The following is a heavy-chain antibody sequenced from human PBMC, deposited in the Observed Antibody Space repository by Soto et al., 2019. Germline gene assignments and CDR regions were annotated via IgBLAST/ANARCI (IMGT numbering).Heavy chain of an antibody. V-gene: IGHV3-23*01. CDR2: ISGSGGST. D-gene: IGHD6-13*01. CDR3: AKDMVLGHLLVPGAEYFQH. J-gene: IGHJ1*01. Sequence: EVQLLESGGGLVQPGGSLRLSCAASGFTFSSYAMSWVRQAPGKGLEWVSAISGSGGSTYYADSVKGRFTISRDNSKNTLYLQMNRLRAEDTAVYYCAKDMVLGHLLVPGAEYFQHWGQGTLVTVSS. CDR1: GFTFSSYA.